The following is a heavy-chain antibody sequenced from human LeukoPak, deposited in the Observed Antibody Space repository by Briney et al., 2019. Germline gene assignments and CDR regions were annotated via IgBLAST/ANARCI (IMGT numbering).Heavy chain of an antibody. CDR2: INWNGGST. D-gene: IGHD1-26*01. CDR1: GFTFDDYG. Sequence: GGSLRLSCAASGFTFDDYGMSWVRQAPGKGLEWVSGINWNGGSTGYADSVKGRFPISRDNAKTSLYLQMNSLRAEDTALYYCASHQGGSYSLAWFDPWGQGTLVTVSS. V-gene: IGHV3-20*04. CDR3: ASHQGGSYSLAWFDP. J-gene: IGHJ5*02.